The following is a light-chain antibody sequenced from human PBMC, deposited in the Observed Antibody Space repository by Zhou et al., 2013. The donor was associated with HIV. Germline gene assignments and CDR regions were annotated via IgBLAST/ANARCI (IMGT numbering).Light chain of an antibody. J-gene: IGKJ4*01. Sequence: EIVLTQSPDTLSLSPGERATLSCRASQSVSSSYLAWYQQKPGQAPRLLIYGASSRATGIPDRFSGSGSGTDFILTISRLESEDFALYYCQEYGGSPLVTFGGGTRVEMK. CDR2: GAS. V-gene: IGKV3-20*01. CDR1: QSVSSSY. CDR3: QEYGGSPLVT.